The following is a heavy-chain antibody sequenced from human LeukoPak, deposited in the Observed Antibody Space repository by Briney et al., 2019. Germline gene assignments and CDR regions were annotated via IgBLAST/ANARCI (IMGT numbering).Heavy chain of an antibody. V-gene: IGHV3-15*01. CDR3: TTVTYSSSWYRDYGDYYYMDV. CDR1: GFTFSNAW. J-gene: IGHJ6*03. Sequence: PGGSLRLSCAASGFTFSNAWMSWVRQAPGKGLEWVGRIKSKTHTGTADYAAPVKGRFTISRDDSKNTLHLQMNSLKTEDTAVYYCTTVTYSSSWYRDYGDYYYMDVWGKGTTVTVSS. CDR2: IKSKTHTGTA. D-gene: IGHD6-13*01.